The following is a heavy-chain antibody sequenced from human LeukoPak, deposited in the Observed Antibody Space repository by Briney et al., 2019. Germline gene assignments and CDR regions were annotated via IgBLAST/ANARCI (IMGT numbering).Heavy chain of an antibody. Sequence: PGGSLRLSCAASGFTFSSYAMSWVRQAPGKGPEWVSAISGSGGSTYYADSVKGRFTISRDNSKNTLYLQMNSLRAEDTAVYYCAPYCSSTSCYKILDYWGQGTLVTVSS. CDR1: GFTFSSYA. V-gene: IGHV3-23*01. J-gene: IGHJ4*02. CDR3: APYCSSTSCYKILDY. CDR2: ISGSGGST. D-gene: IGHD2-2*02.